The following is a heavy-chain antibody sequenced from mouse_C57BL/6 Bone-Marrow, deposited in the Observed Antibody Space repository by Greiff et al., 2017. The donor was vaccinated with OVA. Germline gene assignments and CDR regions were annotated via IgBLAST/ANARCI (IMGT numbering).Heavy chain of an antibody. V-gene: IGHV5-9-1*02. CDR2: ISSGGDYI. D-gene: IGHD6-2*01. CDR1: GFTFSSYA. J-gene: IGHJ2*01. Sequence: EVKLVESGEGLVKPGGSLKLSCAASGFTFSSYAMSWVRQTPEKRLEWVAYISSGGDYIYYADTVKGRFTISRDNARNTLYLQMSSLKSEDTAMDYCTRDLWGLGDYWGQGTTLTVSS. CDR3: TRDLWGLGDY.